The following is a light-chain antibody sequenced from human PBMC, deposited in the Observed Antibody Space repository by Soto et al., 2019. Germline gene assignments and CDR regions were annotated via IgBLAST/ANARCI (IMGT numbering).Light chain of an antibody. J-gene: IGKJ3*01. Sequence: DIQMTQSPSTLSASVGDRVTITCRASQSISSWLAWYQQKPGKAPKLLIYDASSLESGVPSRFSGSGSGTEFTLTISSLQPDDYATYYYQQYNSYSFTFGPGTKVDV. CDR2: DAS. CDR1: QSISSW. CDR3: QQYNSYSFT. V-gene: IGKV1-5*01.